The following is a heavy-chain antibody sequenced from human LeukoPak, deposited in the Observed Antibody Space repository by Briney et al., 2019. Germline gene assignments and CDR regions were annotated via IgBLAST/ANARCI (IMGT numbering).Heavy chain of an antibody. Sequence: PGGSLRLSCEVSGFTFSSYWMNWVRQAPGKGLEWVANIKEDGSEKHYVDSVKGRFSISRGNAKNLLYLQMNSLRAEDTAVYYCATKDGGYVGYFDYWGQGTLVTVSS. V-gene: IGHV3-7*01. D-gene: IGHD5-12*01. CDR3: ATKDGGYVGYFDY. CDR1: GFTFSSYW. CDR2: IKEDGSEK. J-gene: IGHJ4*02.